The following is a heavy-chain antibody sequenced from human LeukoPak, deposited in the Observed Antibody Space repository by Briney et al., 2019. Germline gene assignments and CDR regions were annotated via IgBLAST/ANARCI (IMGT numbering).Heavy chain of an antibody. CDR1: GFTFVTYA. D-gene: IGHD6-13*01. CDR3: AKHHYSSSRDYFDY. CDR2: ISGSGGST. J-gene: IGHJ4*02. Sequence: GGSLRPSCAASGFTFVTYAMTWVRQAPGKGLEWVSVISGSGGSTNYADSVKGRFIISRDNSRNTLFLQMNSLRAEDTAVYYCAKHHYSSSRDYFDYWGQGTLVTVSS. V-gene: IGHV3-23*01.